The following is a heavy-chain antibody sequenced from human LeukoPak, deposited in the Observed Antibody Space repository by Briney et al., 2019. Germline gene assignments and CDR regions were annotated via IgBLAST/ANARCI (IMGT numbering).Heavy chain of an antibody. CDR2: MNPNSGNT. D-gene: IGHD6-6*01. CDR1: GYTFTSYD. Sequence: RASVTVSCKASGYTFTSYDINWVRQAAGQGLEWMGWMNPNSGNTGYAQKFQGRVTITRNTSISTAYMELSSLRSEDTAVYYCAIFEYSSSYDAFDIWGQGTMVTVS. CDR3: AIFEYSSSYDAFDI. V-gene: IGHV1-8*03. J-gene: IGHJ3*02.